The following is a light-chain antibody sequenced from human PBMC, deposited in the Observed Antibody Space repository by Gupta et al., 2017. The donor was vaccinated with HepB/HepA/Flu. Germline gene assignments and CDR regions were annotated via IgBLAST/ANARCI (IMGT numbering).Light chain of an antibody. V-gene: IGKV3-11*01. Sequence: EVVFTQSPASLSLSQGDRATLSCRASQSVSSYLVWYQQKPGQAPRLLVCDASNRATGIPARFSGSGSGTDFTLTISSLEPEDFAVYYCQQHSNWPYTFGQGTKLEIK. J-gene: IGKJ2*01. CDR2: DAS. CDR1: QSVSSY. CDR3: QQHSNWPYT.